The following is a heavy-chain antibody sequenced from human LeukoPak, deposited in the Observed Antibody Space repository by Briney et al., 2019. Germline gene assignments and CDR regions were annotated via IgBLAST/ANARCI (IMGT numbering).Heavy chain of an antibody. CDR3: AREKTFGLNSIYYYYYMDV. Sequence: GGSLRLSCAASGFTVSSNYMSWVRQAPGKGLEWVSVIYSGGSTYYADSVKGRFTISRDNSKNTLYLQMDSLRAEDTAVYYCAREKTFGLNSIYYYYYMDVWGKGTTVTISS. CDR2: IYSGGST. D-gene: IGHD3-10*01. V-gene: IGHV3-66*01. CDR1: GFTVSSNY. J-gene: IGHJ6*03.